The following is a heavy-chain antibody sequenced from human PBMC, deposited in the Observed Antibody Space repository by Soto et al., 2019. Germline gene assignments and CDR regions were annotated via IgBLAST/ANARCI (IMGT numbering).Heavy chain of an antibody. D-gene: IGHD3-3*01. Sequence: KTSETLSLTCAVSGGSISSGGYSWSWIRQPPGKGLEWIGYIYHSGSTYYNPSLKSRVTISVDRSKNQFSLKLSSVTAADTAIYYCVRSVILSGGSYKGLIRLHYFDTWGPGTLVT. CDR1: GGSISSGGYS. CDR3: VRSVILSGGSYKGLIRLHYFDT. J-gene: IGHJ4*02. CDR2: IYHSGST. V-gene: IGHV4-30-2*01.